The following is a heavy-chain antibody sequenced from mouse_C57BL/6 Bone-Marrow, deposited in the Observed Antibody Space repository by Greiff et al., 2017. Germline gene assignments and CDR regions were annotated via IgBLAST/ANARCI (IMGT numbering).Heavy chain of an antibody. D-gene: IGHD1-1*01. CDR1: GFTFSSYA. V-gene: IGHV5-4*03. Sequence: EVMLVESGGGLVKPGGSLKLSCAASGFTFSSYAMSWVRQTPEKRLAWVATISDGGSYTYYPDNVKGRFTISRDNAKNNLYLQMSHLKSEDTAMYYCARRGLGTTVVEPFYWYFDVWGTGTTVTVSS. CDR2: ISDGGSYT. J-gene: IGHJ1*03. CDR3: ARRGLGTTVVEPFYWYFDV.